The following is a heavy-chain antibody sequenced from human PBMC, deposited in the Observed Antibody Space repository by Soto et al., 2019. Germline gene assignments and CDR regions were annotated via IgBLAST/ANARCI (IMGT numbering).Heavy chain of an antibody. CDR2: ISGTGRTI. CDR1: GFTFSTYS. J-gene: IGHJ3*02. V-gene: IGHV3-48*02. Sequence: EVQLMESGGGLVQPGGSLRLSCVASGFTFSTYSMNWVRQAPGKGLEWVSYISGTGRTIYYVDSVKDRFTISRDNAKNSLYLQMNSLRYEDTAVYYCARDMDSGGYGGFDIWGQGAMVTVSS. CDR3: ARDMDSGGYGGFDI. D-gene: IGHD3-22*01.